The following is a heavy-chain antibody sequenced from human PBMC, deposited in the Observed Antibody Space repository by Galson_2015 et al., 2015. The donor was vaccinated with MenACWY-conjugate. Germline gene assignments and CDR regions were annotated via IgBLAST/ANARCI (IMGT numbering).Heavy chain of an antibody. Sequence: SLRLSCAASGFTFSSYTMHWVRQVPGKGLEWVAVMSYDGSNKYYADSVKGRFTISRDNSKNTLYLQMDSLRAEDTAVYYCARGRGRPLAHAFDIGGQGTMVTVSS. CDR3: ARGRGRPLAHAFDI. CDR2: MSYDGSNK. CDR1: GFTFSSYT. D-gene: IGHD6-6*01. J-gene: IGHJ3*02. V-gene: IGHV3-30*01.